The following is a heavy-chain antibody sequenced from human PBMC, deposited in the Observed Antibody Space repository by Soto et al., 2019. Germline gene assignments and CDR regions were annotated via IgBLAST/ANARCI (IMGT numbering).Heavy chain of an antibody. CDR3: ARDNLYGPFGMDV. J-gene: IGHJ6*02. CDR2: IFFSGAT. CDR1: GGSINDYY. V-gene: IGHV4-59*01. D-gene: IGHD3-10*01. Sequence: VQLQESGPGLVKPSETLSLTCNVSGGSINDYYWSWIRQPPGKGLEWIGYIFFSGATKYNPSLKSRVTMSVDTSKNQFSLRLSSVTAADTAVYHCARDNLYGPFGMDVWGQGTTVIVSS.